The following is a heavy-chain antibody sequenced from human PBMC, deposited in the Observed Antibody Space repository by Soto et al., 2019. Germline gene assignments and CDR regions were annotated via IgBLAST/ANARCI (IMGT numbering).Heavy chain of an antibody. CDR2: INPSGGST. CDR1: GYTFTSYY. CDR3: ARDTYYGSGTYNFFDY. V-gene: IGHV1-46*01. D-gene: IGHD3-10*01. Sequence: ASVKVSCKASGYTFTSYYMHWVRQAPGQGLEWMGIINPSGGSTSYAQKFQGRVTMTRDTSTSTIYMELSSLRSEDTAVYYCARDTYYGSGTYNFFDYWGQGTPVTVSS. J-gene: IGHJ4*02.